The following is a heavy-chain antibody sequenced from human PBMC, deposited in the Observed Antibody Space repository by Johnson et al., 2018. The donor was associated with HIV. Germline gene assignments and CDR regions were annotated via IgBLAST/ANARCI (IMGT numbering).Heavy chain of an antibody. Sequence: QVQLVESGGGLVQPGRSLRLSCAASGFTFDDYAMHWVRQAPGKGLEWVAVISYDGGNKYYADSVKGRFTISRDNSKNTLYLQLNSLRVEDTALYYCARGGMGYQNIHDPFDIWGQGTMVTVSS. CDR2: ISYDGGNK. J-gene: IGHJ3*02. CDR1: GFTFDDYA. D-gene: IGHD3-16*02. V-gene: IGHV3-30-3*01. CDR3: ARGGMGYQNIHDPFDI.